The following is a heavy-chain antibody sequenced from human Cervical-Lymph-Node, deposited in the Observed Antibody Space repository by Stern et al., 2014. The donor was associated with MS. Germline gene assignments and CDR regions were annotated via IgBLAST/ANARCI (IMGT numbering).Heavy chain of an antibody. Sequence: QLQLQESGPGLVKPSETLSLTCTVSGGSISSSSYYWGWIRQPPGKGLEWIGSIHYNGSTYYNPSLKSRVTLSVDTSTNQFSLKLSSVTAADTAVYYCARHKGSGLRNFDYWGQGTLVTVSS. CDR3: ARHKGSGLRNFDY. CDR2: IHYNGST. V-gene: IGHV4-39*01. D-gene: IGHD6-19*01. J-gene: IGHJ4*02. CDR1: GGSISSSSYY.